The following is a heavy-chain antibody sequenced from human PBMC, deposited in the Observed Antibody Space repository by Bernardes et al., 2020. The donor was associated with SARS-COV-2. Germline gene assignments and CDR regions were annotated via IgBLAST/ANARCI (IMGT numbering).Heavy chain of an antibody. Sequence: ASMKVSCTASGYDFTGYYMHWVRQAPGQGLEWMGRINPQRGGIDYGQKFQGRVTMTWDRSIKTAYMELSGLRSDDTAVYYCAKDRLIVATINYYYYGMDVWGQGTTVTVSS. CDR1: GYDFTGYY. CDR3: AKDRLIVATINYYYYGMDV. CDR2: INPQRGGI. V-gene: IGHV1-2*06. J-gene: IGHJ6*02. D-gene: IGHD5-12*01.